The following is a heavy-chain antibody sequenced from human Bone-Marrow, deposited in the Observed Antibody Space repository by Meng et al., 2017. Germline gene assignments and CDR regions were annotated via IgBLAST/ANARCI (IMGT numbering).Heavy chain of an antibody. V-gene: IGHV4-34*01. CDR3: ARGPTTMAHDFDY. Sequence: QQGGQGLLRLPETLSLPCVVSGGSVSDYYWSWIRQPPGKGLEWIGEINHSGSTNYNPSLESRATISVDTSQNNLSLKLSSVTAADSAVYYCARGPTTMAHDFDYWGQGTLVTVSS. CDR1: GGSVSDYY. J-gene: IGHJ4*02. CDR2: INHSGST. D-gene: IGHD4-11*01.